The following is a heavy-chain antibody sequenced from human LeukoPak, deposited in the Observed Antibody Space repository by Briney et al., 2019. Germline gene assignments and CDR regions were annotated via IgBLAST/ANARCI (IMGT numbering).Heavy chain of an antibody. CDR1: GGYIITSGHY. V-gene: IGHV4-39*07. Sequence: LSETLSLTCTVSGGYIITSGHYWGWIRQPPGKGLEWIRSVYYTGVTSTNPFFRSRMSISVDTSKNQFSLNLTSVTAADAAVYYCARERSSSGGHNWFVPWGQGTLVTVSS. D-gene: IGHD4-23*01. CDR2: VYYTGVT. J-gene: IGHJ5*02. CDR3: ARERSSSGGHNWFVP.